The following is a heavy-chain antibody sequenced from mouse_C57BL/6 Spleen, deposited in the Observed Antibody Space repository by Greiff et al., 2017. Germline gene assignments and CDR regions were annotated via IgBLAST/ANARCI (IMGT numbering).Heavy chain of an antibody. CDR1: GYSFTGYF. Sequence: EVQLQQSGPELVKPGDSVKISCKASGYSFTGYFMNWVMQSHGKSLEWIGRINPYNGDTFYNQKFKGKATLTVDKSSSTAHMELRSLTSEDSAVYYCARSLIYYGWFDCWGQGTTLTVSS. CDR3: ARSLIYYGWFDC. J-gene: IGHJ2*01. CDR2: INPYNGDT. V-gene: IGHV1-20*01. D-gene: IGHD2-2*01.